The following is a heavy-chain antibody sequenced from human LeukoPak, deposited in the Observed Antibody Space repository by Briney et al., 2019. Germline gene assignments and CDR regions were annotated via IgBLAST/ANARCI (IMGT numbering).Heavy chain of an antibody. CDR1: GFTFSSYW. D-gene: IGHD3-22*01. Sequence: GGSLRLSCAASGFTFSSYWMSWVRQAPGKGLEWVANIKQDGSEKYYVDSVKGRFTISRDNAKNSLYVQMNSLRAEDTAVYYCARDLVRRGYYYPYYFDYWGQGTLVTVSS. V-gene: IGHV3-7*01. J-gene: IGHJ4*02. CDR2: IKQDGSEK. CDR3: ARDLVRRGYYYPYYFDY.